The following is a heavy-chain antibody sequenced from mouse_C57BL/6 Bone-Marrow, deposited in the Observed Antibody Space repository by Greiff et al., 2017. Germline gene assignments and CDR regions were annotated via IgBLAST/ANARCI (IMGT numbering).Heavy chain of an antibody. CDR2: IYPGGGYT. Sequence: VKLVESGAELVRPGTSVKMSCKASGYTFTNYWIGWAKQRPGHGLEWIGDIYPGGGYTNYNEKFKGKATLTADKSSSTAYMQFSSLTSEDSAIYDCARSGDGYYFYWYFDVWGTGTTVTVSS. CDR3: ARSGDGYYFYWYFDV. J-gene: IGHJ1*03. D-gene: IGHD2-3*01. V-gene: IGHV1-63*01. CDR1: GYTFTNYW.